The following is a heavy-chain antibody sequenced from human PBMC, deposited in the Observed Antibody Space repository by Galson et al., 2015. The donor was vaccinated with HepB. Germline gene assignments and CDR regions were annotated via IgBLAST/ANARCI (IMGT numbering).Heavy chain of an antibody. CDR3: ARDPELRYFDWLLEGDAFDI. V-gene: IGHV3-30*04. Sequence: LEWVAVISYDGSNKYYADSVKGRFTISRDNSKNTLYLQMNSLRAEDTAVYYCARDPELRYFDWLLEGDAFDIWGQGTMVTVSS. D-gene: IGHD3-9*01. J-gene: IGHJ3*02. CDR2: ISYDGSNK.